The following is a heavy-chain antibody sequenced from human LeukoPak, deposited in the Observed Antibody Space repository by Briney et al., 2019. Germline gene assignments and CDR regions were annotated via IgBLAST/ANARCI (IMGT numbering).Heavy chain of an antibody. V-gene: IGHV1-18*01. Sequence: GASVKVSCKASGYTFTSYGISWVRQAPGQGLEWMGWISAYNGNTNYAQKLQGRVTMTTDTSTSTAYMELRSLRSDDTAVYYCARGHYPRDYGDEYYMDVWGKGTTVTVSS. J-gene: IGHJ6*03. CDR2: ISAYNGNT. CDR1: GYTFTSYG. CDR3: ARGHYPRDYGDEYYMDV. D-gene: IGHD4-17*01.